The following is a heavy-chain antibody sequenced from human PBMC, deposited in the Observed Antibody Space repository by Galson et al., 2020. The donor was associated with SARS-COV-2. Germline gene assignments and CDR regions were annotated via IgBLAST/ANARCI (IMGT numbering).Heavy chain of an antibody. V-gene: IGHV3-48*03. Sequence: GGSLRLSCAASGFTFSSYEMNWVRQAPGKGLEWVSYMSSSGSTTYYADSVKGRLTMSRDSAKNSVYLQMNSLRDEDTAVYYCARGLFWSDYDAGGASGPRLDPWGQGSLVAVSS. CDR3: ARGLFWSDYDAGGASGPRLDP. J-gene: IGHJ5*02. CDR2: MSSSGSTT. CDR1: GFTFSSYE. D-gene: IGHD3-3*01.